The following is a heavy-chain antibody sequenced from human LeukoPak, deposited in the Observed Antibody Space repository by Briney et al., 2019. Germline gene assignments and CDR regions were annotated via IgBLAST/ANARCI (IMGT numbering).Heavy chain of an antibody. CDR1: GFTFSSYG. J-gene: IGHJ4*02. CDR2: IWYDGSNK. V-gene: IGHV3-33*06. Sequence: GGSLRLSCAASGFTFSSYGMHWVRQAPGKGLDWVAVIWYDGSNKYYADSVKGRFTISRDNSKNTLYLQMNSLRAEDTAVYYCAKDRCGGDCYWFDYWGQGTLVTVSS. CDR3: AKDRCGGDCYWFDY. D-gene: IGHD2-21*02.